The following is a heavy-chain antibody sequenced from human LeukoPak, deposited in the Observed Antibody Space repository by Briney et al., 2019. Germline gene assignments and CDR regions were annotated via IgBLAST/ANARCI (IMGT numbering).Heavy chain of an antibody. CDR2: IRYDGNNK. J-gene: IGHJ4*02. D-gene: IGHD3-10*01. CDR3: ARDGRFGVFFDY. Sequence: GRSLRLSCAASGFTFSSYAMHWVRQPPGKGLEWVAFIRYDGNNKYYADSVKGRFTISRDNSKNTLYLQMNSLRAEDTALYYCARDGRFGVFFDYWGQGTLVTVSS. CDR1: GFTFSSYA. V-gene: IGHV3-30*04.